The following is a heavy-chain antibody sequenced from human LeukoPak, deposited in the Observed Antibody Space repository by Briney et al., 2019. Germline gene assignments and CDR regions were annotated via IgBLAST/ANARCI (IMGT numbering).Heavy chain of an antibody. Sequence: ASVKVSCKASGGTFSSYAISWVRQAPGQGLEWMGRIIPIFGTANYAQKFQGRVTITTDESTSTAYMELSSLRSEDTAVYYCARSRKVGKAVARYYFDYWGQGTLVTVSS. J-gene: IGHJ4*02. D-gene: IGHD6-19*01. V-gene: IGHV1-69*05. CDR2: IIPIFGTA. CDR3: ARSRKVGKAVARYYFDY. CDR1: GGTFSSYA.